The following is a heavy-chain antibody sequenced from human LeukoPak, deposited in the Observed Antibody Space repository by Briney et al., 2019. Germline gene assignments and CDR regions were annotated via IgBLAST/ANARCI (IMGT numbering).Heavy chain of an antibody. CDR3: AKELSETWIQLWARLFDY. D-gene: IGHD5-18*01. V-gene: IGHV3-33*06. J-gene: IGHJ4*02. CDR2: IWYDGSNK. Sequence: GGSLRLSCAASGFTFSSYGMHWVRQAPGKGLEWVAVIWYDGSNKYYADSVKGRFTISRDNSKNTLYLQMNSLRAEDTAVYYCAKELSETWIQLWARLFDYWGQGTLVTVSS. CDR1: GFTFSSYG.